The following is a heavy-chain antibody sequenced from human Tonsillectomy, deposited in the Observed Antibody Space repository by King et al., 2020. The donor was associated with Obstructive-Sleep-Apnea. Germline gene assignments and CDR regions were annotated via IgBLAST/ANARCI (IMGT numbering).Heavy chain of an antibody. CDR2: IYYSGST. Sequence: LQLQESGPGLVKPSETLSLTCTVSGGSISITSYYWGWIRQPPGKGLEWIGNIYYSGSTYYNPSLKSRVTMSVDTSKNQFSLKLSSVTAADTAVYYCASERDIYGMDVWGQGTTVTVSS. CDR1: GGSISITSYY. J-gene: IGHJ6*02. CDR3: ASERDIYGMDV. V-gene: IGHV4-39*07.